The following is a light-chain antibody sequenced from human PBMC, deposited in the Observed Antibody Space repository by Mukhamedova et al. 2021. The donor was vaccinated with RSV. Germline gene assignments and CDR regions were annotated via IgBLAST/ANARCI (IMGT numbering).Light chain of an antibody. Sequence: WYQRRVLGKAPKLLIYKASNLQSGVPSRFSGSGSGTEFTLTISSLQPDDFATYFCQQYITYWTFGQGTKVEIK. CDR2: KAS. CDR3: QQYITYWT. V-gene: IGKV1-5*03. J-gene: IGKJ1*01.